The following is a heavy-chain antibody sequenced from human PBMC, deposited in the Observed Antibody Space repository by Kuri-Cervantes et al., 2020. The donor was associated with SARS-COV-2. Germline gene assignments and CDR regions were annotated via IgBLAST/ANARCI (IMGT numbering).Heavy chain of an antibody. CDR2: INHSGST. Sequence: GSLRLSCAVYGGSFSNYNWNWIRPSPGKGLEWTAEINHSGSTSYNPSLKSRFTISVDTSKNQFSLKVRSVAAADTAVYYCARARSSIGVVRGAMYYFWHMDVWSKGTTVTVSS. CDR1: GGSFSNYN. D-gene: IGHD3-10*01. J-gene: IGHJ6*03. V-gene: IGHV4-34*01. CDR3: ARARSSIGVVRGAMYYFWHMDV.